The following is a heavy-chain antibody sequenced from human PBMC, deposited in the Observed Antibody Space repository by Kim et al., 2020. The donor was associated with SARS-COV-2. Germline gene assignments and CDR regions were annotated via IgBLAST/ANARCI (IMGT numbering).Heavy chain of an antibody. CDR3: ARVQWGVGATGGAFDY. Sequence: KFQGRVTMTRDTSISTAYMELSRLRSDDTAVYYCARVQWGVGATGGAFDYWGQGTLVTVSS. V-gene: IGHV1-2*02. D-gene: IGHD1-26*01. J-gene: IGHJ4*02.